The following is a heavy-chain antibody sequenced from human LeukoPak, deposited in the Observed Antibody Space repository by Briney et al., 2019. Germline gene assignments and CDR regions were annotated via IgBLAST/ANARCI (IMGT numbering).Heavy chain of an antibody. CDR1: GFTFSRYS. Sequence: TGGSLRLSCAASGFTFSRYSMNWVRQAPGKGLEWVSSISISSNYIYYPDSLKGRFTISRDNAKNSLYLQMNSLRAEDTAVYYCARDDSSGYYSFDYWGQGTLVTVSS. J-gene: IGHJ4*02. V-gene: IGHV3-21*01. D-gene: IGHD3-22*01. CDR3: ARDDSSGYYSFDY. CDR2: ISISSNYI.